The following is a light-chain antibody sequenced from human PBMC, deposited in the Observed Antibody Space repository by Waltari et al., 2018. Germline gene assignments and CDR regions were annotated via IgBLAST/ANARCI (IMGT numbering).Light chain of an antibody. CDR2: KVS. CDR1: QSLLSSDGNTY. CDR3: MQGTHWPPLT. Sequence: DVVMTQTPLSLTVIPGQSATISCGSSQSLLSSDGNTYVSWFHQRPGQSPRRLFYKVSFRDSGVPDRISSRGSDTDFSLEISRVEAEDVGHYYCMQGTHWPPLTFGGGTKVEI. V-gene: IGKV2-30*01. J-gene: IGKJ4*01.